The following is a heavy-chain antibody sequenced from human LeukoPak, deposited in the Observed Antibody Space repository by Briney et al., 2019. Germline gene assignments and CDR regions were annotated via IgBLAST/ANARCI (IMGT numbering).Heavy chain of an antibody. D-gene: IGHD5-24*01. J-gene: IGHJ4*02. CDR2: IYYSGST. Sequence: SETLSLTCTVSGGSISSSSYYWGWIRQPPGKGLEWIGSIYYSGSTYYNPSLKSRVTISVDTSKNQFSLKLSSVTAADTAVYYCAREMATISPWGYWGQGTLVTVSS. CDR3: AREMATISPWGY. V-gene: IGHV4-39*02. CDR1: GGSISSSSYY.